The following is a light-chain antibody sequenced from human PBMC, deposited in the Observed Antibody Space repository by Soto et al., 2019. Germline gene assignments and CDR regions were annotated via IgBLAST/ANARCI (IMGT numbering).Light chain of an antibody. CDR3: AAWDDSLVV. Sequence: QPVLTQPPSVSGAPGQRVTISCTGNSASIGAGYDVHWYQQLPGTAPRLLIYRNNQRPSGVPDRFSASKSGTSGSLAISGLRSEDEADYYCAAWDDSLVVFGGGTKLTVL. J-gene: IGLJ2*01. CDR2: RNN. CDR1: SASIGAGYD. V-gene: IGLV1-47*01.